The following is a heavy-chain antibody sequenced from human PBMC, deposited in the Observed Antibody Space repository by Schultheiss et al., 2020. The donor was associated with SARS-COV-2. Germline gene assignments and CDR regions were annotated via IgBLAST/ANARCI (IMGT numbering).Heavy chain of an antibody. J-gene: IGHJ5*02. V-gene: IGHV4-59*08. Sequence: SETLSLTCTVSGGSISSYYWSWIRQPPGKGLEWIGYIYYSGSTYYNPSLKSRVTISVDTSKNQFSLKLSSVTAADTAVYYCARGHYDFLGKPFDPWGQGTLVTVSS. D-gene: IGHD3-3*01. CDR3: ARGHYDFLGKPFDP. CDR1: GGSISSYY. CDR2: IYYSGST.